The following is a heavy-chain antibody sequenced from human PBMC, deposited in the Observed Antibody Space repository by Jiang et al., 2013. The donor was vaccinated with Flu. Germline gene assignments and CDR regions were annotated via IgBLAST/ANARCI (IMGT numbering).Heavy chain of an antibody. CDR2: INPNSGGT. D-gene: IGHD5-24*01. V-gene: IGHV1-2*04. J-gene: IGHJ6*02. CDR1: GYTFTGYY. Sequence: SGAEVKKPGASVKVSCKASGYTFTGYYMHWVRQAPGQGLEWMGWINPNSGGTNYAQKFQGWVTMTRDTSISTAYMELSRLRSDDTAVYYCARDPSGVATIPGYYYGMDVWGQGTTVTVSS. CDR3: ARDPSGVATIPGYYYGMDV.